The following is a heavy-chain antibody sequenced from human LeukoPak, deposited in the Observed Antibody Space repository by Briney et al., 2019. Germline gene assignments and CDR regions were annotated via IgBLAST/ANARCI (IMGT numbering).Heavy chain of an antibody. Sequence: PGGSLRLSCAASGFTFNSYAMSWVRQAPGKGLEWVSSISSSSSYIYYADSVKGRFTISRDNAKNSLYLQMNSLRAEDTAVYYCARDPYGDYSPWGQGTLVTVSS. J-gene: IGHJ4*02. CDR2: ISSSSSYI. D-gene: IGHD4-17*01. CDR3: ARDPYGDYSP. V-gene: IGHV3-21*01. CDR1: GFTFNSYA.